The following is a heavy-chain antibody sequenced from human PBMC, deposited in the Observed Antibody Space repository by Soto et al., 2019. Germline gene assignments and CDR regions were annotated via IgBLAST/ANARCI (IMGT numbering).Heavy chain of an antibody. CDR2: ISSSGGNT. V-gene: IGHV3-23*01. J-gene: IGHJ3*02. Sequence: EVPLLESGGDLVPPGGSLRLSCAASGFTFSTYAMSWFRQAPGKGLEWVSTISSSGGNTYYTDSVKGRFTISRDNSKNTLYLQMNSLRAEDTAIYYCAKRPTSTGFGDPFDIWGQGTMVTVSS. CDR1: GFTFSTYA. D-gene: IGHD3-10*01. CDR3: AKRPTSTGFGDPFDI.